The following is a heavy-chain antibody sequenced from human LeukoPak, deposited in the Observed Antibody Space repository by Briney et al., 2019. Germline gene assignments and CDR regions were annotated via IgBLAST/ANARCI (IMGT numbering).Heavy chain of an antibody. CDR2: ISDDGRNK. J-gene: IGHJ4*02. CDR1: GFTFNNYG. V-gene: IGHV3-30*12. Sequence: PGRSLRLSCAASGFTFNNYGMHYVRQAPGKGLEWVAVISDDGRNKNYADSVKGRFTISRDNAKNSLYLQMNSLRAEDTAVYYCARAEALKFRDFDYWGQGTLVTVSS. CDR3: ARAEALKFRDFDY.